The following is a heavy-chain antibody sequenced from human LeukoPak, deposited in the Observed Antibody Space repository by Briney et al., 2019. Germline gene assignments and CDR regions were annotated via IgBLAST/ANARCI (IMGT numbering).Heavy chain of an antibody. D-gene: IGHD5-12*01. V-gene: IGHV3-74*03. CDR1: GFTSNNYW. Sequence: GGSLRLSCAASGFTSNNYWMHWLRQAPGKGLVWVSHINSDGSSTTYADSVKGGFTISRDNAKNTLYLQMNSRRAEDTAVYYCARVHGYVSGAFDYWGQGSLVTVSS. CDR3: ARVHGYVSGAFDY. CDR2: INSDGSST. J-gene: IGHJ4*02.